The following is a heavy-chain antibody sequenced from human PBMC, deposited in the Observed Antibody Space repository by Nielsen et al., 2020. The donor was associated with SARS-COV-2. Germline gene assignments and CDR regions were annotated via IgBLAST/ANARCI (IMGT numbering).Heavy chain of an antibody. J-gene: IGHJ3*01. CDR3: ARDWSRAFDV. CDR2: IKPDGSEK. V-gene: IGHV3-7*01. Sequence: GGSLRLSCAASGFTFSSLWMSWVRQVPGKGLEWVADIKPDGSEKVYVDSVKGRFTISRYNAKNSMSLQMNSLRVEDTAVYYCARDWSRAFDVWGQGTMVTVSS. CDR1: GFTFSSLW.